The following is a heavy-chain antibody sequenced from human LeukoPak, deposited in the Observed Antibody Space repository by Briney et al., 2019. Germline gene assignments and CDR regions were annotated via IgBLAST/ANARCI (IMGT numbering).Heavy chain of an antibody. J-gene: IGHJ6*02. CDR2: IKEDESEK. CDR1: GFTFSDSW. V-gene: IGHV3-7*01. CDR3: ATYKNWVAGDA. D-gene: IGHD7-27*01. Sequence: GSLRLSCAASGFTFSDSWMSWVRQAPGKGPEWVANIKEDESEKHYVDSVKGRFTVSRDNAKSSLFLQMNSLRVEDTAAYYCATYKNWVAGDAWGQGTTVSVSS.